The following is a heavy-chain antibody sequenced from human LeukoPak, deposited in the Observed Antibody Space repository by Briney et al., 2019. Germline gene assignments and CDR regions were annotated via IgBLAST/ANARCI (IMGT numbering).Heavy chain of an antibody. Sequence: PGGSLRLSCAASGFTFSSYTMNWVRQAPGKGLEWVSYISSSSSYIYYADSVKGRFTISRDNAENSLYLQMNSLRAEDTAVYFCGRGGDGIDVWGQGTTVIVSS. CDR2: ISSSSSYI. CDR1: GFTFSSYT. V-gene: IGHV3-21*01. J-gene: IGHJ3*01. CDR3: GRGGDGIDV.